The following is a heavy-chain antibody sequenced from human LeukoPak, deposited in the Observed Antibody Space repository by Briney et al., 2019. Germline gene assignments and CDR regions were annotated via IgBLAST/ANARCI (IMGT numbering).Heavy chain of an antibody. D-gene: IGHD2-15*01. V-gene: IGHV1-2*04. CDR1: GYTFTGYY. J-gene: IGHJ4*02. CDR3: ARNLYCSGGSCYGRDLIALDY. Sequence: ASVKASCRASGYTFTGYYMHWVRQAPGQGLEWMGWINPNSGGTNYAQKFQGWVTMTRGTSISTAYMELSRLRSDDTAVYYCARNLYCSGGSCYGRDLIALDYWGQGTLVTVSS. CDR2: INPNSGGT.